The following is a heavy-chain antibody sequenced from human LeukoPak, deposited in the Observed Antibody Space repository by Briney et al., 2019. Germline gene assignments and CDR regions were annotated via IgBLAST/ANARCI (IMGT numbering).Heavy chain of an antibody. CDR1: GVSLSSYY. Sequence: PSETLYLTCTVSGVSLSSYYWSWIRQPPGKGLEWICYIYYTERTSYNPSLKSRVTTSLDTSMNHFSLELTSVTAADTAFYYCARSRDTPYYDYWGQGTLVTVSS. CDR3: ARSRDTPYYDY. J-gene: IGHJ4*02. CDR2: IYYTERT. D-gene: IGHD3-16*02. V-gene: IGHV4-59*01.